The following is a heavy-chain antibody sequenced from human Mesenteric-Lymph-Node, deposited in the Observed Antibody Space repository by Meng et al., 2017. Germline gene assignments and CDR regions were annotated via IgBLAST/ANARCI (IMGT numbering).Heavy chain of an antibody. CDR2: ISPADSDI. V-gene: IGHV5-51*01. Sequence: KVSCKGSGYSFTSYWVAWVRQMPGKGLEWMGIISPADSDIRYSPAFQGQVTISADKSISTAYLQWSSLKASDTAMYYCVRHSSSWYRWFDPWGQGTLVTVSS. J-gene: IGHJ5*02. D-gene: IGHD3-22*01. CDR1: GYSFTSYW. CDR3: VRHSSSWYRWFDP.